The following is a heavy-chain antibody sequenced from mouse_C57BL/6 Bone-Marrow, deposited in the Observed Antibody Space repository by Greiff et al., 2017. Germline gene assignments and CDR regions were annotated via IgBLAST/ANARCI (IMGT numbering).Heavy chain of an antibody. CDR2: IWGGGST. V-gene: IGHV2-9*01. Sequence: VMLVESGPGLVAPSQSLSITCTVSGFSLTSYGVDWVRQPPGKGLEWLGVIWGGGSTNYNSALMSRLSISKVNSKSQVFLKMNSLQTDDTAMYYCAKQREFITTVRLLGWGQGTLVTVSA. J-gene: IGHJ3*01. D-gene: IGHD1-1*01. CDR1: GFSLTSYG. CDR3: AKQREFITTVRLLG.